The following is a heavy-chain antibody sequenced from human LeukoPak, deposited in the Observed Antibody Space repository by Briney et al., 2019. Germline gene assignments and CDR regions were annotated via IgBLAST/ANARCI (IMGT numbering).Heavy chain of an antibody. CDR2: IYSSGST. J-gene: IGHJ3*02. V-gene: IGHV4-59*01. D-gene: IGHD5-12*01. CDR3: ARGNSDYDYAFDI. Sequence: KPSETLSLTCTVSGGSISSYHWSWIRQPPGKGLLWIGFIYSSGSTNFNPSLKSRVTISVDTSKNQFSLRLSSVTSADTAVYYCARGNSDYDYAFDIWGRGTMVTVSP. CDR1: GGSISSYH.